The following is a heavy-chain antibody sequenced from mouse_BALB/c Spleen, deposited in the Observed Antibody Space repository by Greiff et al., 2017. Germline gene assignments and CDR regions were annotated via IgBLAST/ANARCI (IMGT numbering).Heavy chain of an antibody. Sequence: EVKLQESGPGLVKPSQSLSLTCSVTGYSITSGYYWNWIRQFPGNKLEWMGYISYDGSNNYNPSLKNRISITRDTSKNQFFLKLNSVTTEDTATYYCARDRVTGTRAYWGQGTLVTVSA. CDR2: ISYDGSN. CDR1: GYSITSGYY. CDR3: ARDRVTGTRAY. D-gene: IGHD4-1*01. V-gene: IGHV3-6*02. J-gene: IGHJ3*01.